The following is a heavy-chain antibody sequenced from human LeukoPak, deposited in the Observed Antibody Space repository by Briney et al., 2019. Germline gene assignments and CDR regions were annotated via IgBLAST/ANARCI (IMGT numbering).Heavy chain of an antibody. CDR3: TRGPVLGATTYFYY. CDR1: GGSFSGYY. CDR2: INDSGST. V-gene: IGHV4-34*01. D-gene: IGHD5-24*01. Sequence: SETLSLTCAVYGGSFSGYYWNWIRQPPGKGLEWLGEINDSGSTNYNPSLKGRVPISVDTSKNQFSLELTSVTATDTAVYFCTRGPVLGATTYFYYWGQGNPVTVSS. J-gene: IGHJ4*02.